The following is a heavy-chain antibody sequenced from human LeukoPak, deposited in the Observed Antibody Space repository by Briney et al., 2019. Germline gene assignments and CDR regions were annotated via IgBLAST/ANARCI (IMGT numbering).Heavy chain of an antibody. CDR3: ARDKDYYDSSGSHAFDI. D-gene: IGHD3-22*01. CDR1: GGSISSGDYY. Sequence: SETLSLTCTVSGGSISSGDYYWRWIRQPPGKGLEWIGYIYYSGSTYYNPSLKSRVTISVDTSKNQFSLKLSSVTAADTAVYYCARDKDYYDSSGSHAFDIWGQGTMVTVSS. J-gene: IGHJ3*02. V-gene: IGHV4-30-4*01. CDR2: IYYSGST.